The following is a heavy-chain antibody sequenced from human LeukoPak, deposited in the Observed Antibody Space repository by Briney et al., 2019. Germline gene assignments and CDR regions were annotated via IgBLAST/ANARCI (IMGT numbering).Heavy chain of an antibody. V-gene: IGHV1-2*02. CDR1: GYTFTGYY. CDR3: ARAAGAARGYYYHGMDV. J-gene: IGHJ6*02. D-gene: IGHD6-6*01. CDR2: INPNSGGT. Sequence: ASVKVSCKASGYTFTGYYMHRVRQAPGQGLEWMGWINPNSGGTNYAQNFQGRVTMTRDTSISTAYMELSSLKSDDTAVYYCARAAGAARGYYYHGMDVWGQGTTVTVSS.